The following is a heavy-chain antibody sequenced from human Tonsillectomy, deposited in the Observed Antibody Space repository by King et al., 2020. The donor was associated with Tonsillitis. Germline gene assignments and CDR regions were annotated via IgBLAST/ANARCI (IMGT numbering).Heavy chain of an antibody. CDR2: IYYSGDT. V-gene: IGHV4-31*03. D-gene: IGHD3-9*01. J-gene: IGHJ5*02. CDR3: ARVLRYDGGWFDP. Sequence: QLQESGPGLVKPSQTLSLACTVSGGSISSGAYYWSWIRQHPGNGLEWIGYIYYSGDTYYNPSLKRRVTISVVTSKNQFSLKLSSATAADTAVYYCARVLRYDGGWFDPWGQGTLVTVSS. CDR1: GGSISSGAYY.